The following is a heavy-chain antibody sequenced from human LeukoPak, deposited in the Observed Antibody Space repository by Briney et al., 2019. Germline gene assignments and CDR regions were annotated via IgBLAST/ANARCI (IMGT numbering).Heavy chain of an antibody. CDR3: VANTVTTGQLQAT. CDR1: GFTVRNFD. CDR2: ISTSTSTI. J-gene: IGHJ5*02. Sequence: GGSLRLSCAGSGFTVRNFDVNWVRQAPGKGLEWVSYISTSTSTIYYADSVKGRFTISRDNAKNSLYLQMNSLRAEDTAVYYCVANTVTTGQLQATWGQGTLVTVSS. D-gene: IGHD4-17*01. V-gene: IGHV3-48*01.